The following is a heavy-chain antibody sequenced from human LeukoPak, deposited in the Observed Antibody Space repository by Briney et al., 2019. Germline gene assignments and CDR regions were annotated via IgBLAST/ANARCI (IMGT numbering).Heavy chain of an antibody. Sequence: SETLSLTCAVYGGSFRGYYWSWIRQPPGKGLEWIGEINHSGSTNYNPSLKSRVTISVDTSKNQFSLKLSSVTAADTAVYYCARGVTMVRGVTNYYMDVWGKGTTVTVSS. J-gene: IGHJ6*03. CDR2: INHSGST. V-gene: IGHV4-34*01. CDR3: ARGVTMVRGVTNYYMDV. D-gene: IGHD3-10*01. CDR1: GGSFRGYY.